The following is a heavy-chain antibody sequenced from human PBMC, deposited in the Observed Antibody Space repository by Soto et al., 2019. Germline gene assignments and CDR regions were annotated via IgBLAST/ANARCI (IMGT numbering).Heavy chain of an antibody. D-gene: IGHD2-15*01. J-gene: IGHJ5*02. CDR3: ARVVVAAEPPPWLSRFDP. CDR2: IIPIFGTA. CDR1: GGTFSSYA. V-gene: IGHV1-69*01. Sequence: QVQLVQSGAEVKKPGSSVKVSCKASGGTFSSYAISWVRQAPGQGLEWMGGIIPIFGTANYAQKFQGRVTITADESTSTAYVELSSLRSEDTAVYYCARVVVAAEPPPWLSRFDPWGQGTLVTVSS.